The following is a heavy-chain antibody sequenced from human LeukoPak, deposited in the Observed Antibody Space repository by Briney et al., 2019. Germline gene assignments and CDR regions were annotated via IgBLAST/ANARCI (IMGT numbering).Heavy chain of an antibody. D-gene: IGHD1-20*01. J-gene: IGHJ3*02. Sequence: GGSLRLSCAASGFTFSSYGMHWVRQAPGKGLEWVAVISYDGSNKYYADSVKGRFTISRDNSKNTLYLQMNSQRAEDTAVYYCAKEGVEYNWNDGDDAFDIWGQGTMVTVPS. CDR3: AKEGVEYNWNDGDDAFDI. CDR1: GFTFSSYG. CDR2: ISYDGSNK. V-gene: IGHV3-30*18.